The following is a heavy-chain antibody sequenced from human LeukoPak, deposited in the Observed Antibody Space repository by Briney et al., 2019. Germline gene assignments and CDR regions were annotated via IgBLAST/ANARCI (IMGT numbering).Heavy chain of an antibody. D-gene: IGHD3-9*01. CDR3: ARALYVLTGSAFDY. CDR1: GGTFSSYA. CDR2: IIPIFGTA. V-gene: IGHV1-69*01. J-gene: IGHJ4*02. Sequence: GASVKVSCKASGGTFSSYAISWVRQAPGQGLEWMGGIIPIFGTANYAQKFQGRVTITADESTSTAYMELSSLRSEDTAVYYCARALYVLTGSAFDYWGQGTLVTVSS.